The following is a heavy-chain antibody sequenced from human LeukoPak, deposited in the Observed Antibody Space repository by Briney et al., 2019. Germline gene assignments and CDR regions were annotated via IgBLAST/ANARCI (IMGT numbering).Heavy chain of an antibody. CDR3: ARCGGIVNYYYYGMDV. Sequence: SETLSLTCAVYGGSFSGYYWSWIRQPPGKGLEWIGEINHSGSTNYNPSLKSRVTISVDTSKNQFSLKLSSVTAADTAVYYYARCGGIVNYYYYGMDVWGQGTTVTVSS. V-gene: IGHV4-34*01. CDR1: GGSFSGYY. J-gene: IGHJ6*02. CDR2: INHSGST. D-gene: IGHD1-26*01.